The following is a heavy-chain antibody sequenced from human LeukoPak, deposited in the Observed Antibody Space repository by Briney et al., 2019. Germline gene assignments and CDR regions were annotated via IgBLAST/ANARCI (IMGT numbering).Heavy chain of an antibody. CDR2: IGISSNKI. J-gene: IGHJ4*02. CDR1: GFTLRSYT. D-gene: IGHD3-22*01. V-gene: IGHV3-21*01. Sequence: GGSLRLSCAASGFTLRSYTMNWVRQAPGKGPEWVSSIGISSNKIYYADSVKGRFTISRDNAKNSLYLQMNSLRAEDTAVYYCARTDSSGYKGDYWGQGTLVTVSS. CDR3: ARTDSSGYKGDY.